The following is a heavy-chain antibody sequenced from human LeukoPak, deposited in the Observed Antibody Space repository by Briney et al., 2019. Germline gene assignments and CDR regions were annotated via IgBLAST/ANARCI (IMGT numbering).Heavy chain of an antibody. CDR2: IRYDGRNK. D-gene: IGHD3-9*01. CDR1: GFTFSSYA. V-gene: IGHV3-30*02. CDR3: AKGGKYDILTGFPRSRLLGDY. J-gene: IGHJ4*02. Sequence: PGGSLRLSCAASGFTFSSYAMSWVRQAPGKGLEWVAFIRYDGRNKYYADSVKGRFTISRDNSKNTLYLQMNSLRIEDTAVYYCAKGGKYDILTGFPRSRLLGDYWGQGTLVTVSS.